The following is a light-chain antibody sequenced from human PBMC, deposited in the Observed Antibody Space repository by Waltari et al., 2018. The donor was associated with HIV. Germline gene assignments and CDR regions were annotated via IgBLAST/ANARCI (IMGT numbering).Light chain of an antibody. CDR1: SSDVGGSNY. J-gene: IGLJ2*01. CDR2: HVS. CDR3: TSYTSSNTLVI. Sequence: QSALTKPASVSGSPGQSITISCTGTSSDVGGSNYVSWYQQHPGKAPKLMIYHVSNRPSGVSNRFSGSKSGNTASLTISGLQAEDEADYYCTSYTSSNTLVIFGGGTKLTVL. V-gene: IGLV2-14*03.